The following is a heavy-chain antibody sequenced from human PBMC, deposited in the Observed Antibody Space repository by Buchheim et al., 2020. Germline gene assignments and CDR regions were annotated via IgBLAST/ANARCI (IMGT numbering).Heavy chain of an antibody. CDR1: GFTFSNYA. CDR2: ISEDGNTK. J-gene: IGHJ4*02. CDR3: ARATVGYSGAGY. V-gene: IGHV3-30-3*01. D-gene: IGHD5-12*01. Sequence: QVQLVESGGGVVQPGRSLRLSCAASGFTFSNYAILWVRQAPGKGLEWVAIISEDGNTKYYVDSVKGRFTISRDNSKNTLDLQMDSLRVEDTAIYHCARATVGYSGAGYWGRGTL.